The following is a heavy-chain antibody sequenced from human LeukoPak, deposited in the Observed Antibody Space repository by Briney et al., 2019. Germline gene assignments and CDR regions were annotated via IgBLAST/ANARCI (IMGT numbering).Heavy chain of an antibody. CDR3: ARSCRDGYRDFDY. CDR1: GYSFTSYW. V-gene: IGHV5-51*01. J-gene: IGHJ4*02. CDR2: IYPGDSDS. D-gene: IGHD5-24*01. Sequence: GKSLKISCKGSGYSFTSYWIGWVSQMSGKGLEWMGIIYPGDSDSRYSPSFQGRVTISADKSISTAYLQWSSLKASDTAMYYCARSCRDGYRDFDYWGQGTLVTVPS.